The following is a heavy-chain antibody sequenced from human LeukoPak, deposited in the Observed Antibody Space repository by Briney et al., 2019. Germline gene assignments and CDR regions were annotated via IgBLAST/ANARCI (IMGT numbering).Heavy chain of an antibody. V-gene: IGHV1-46*01. CDR2: INPSGGST. J-gene: IGHJ4*02. D-gene: IGHD2-2*01. Sequence: GASVKVSCKASGYTFTSYYMHWVRQAPGQGLEWMGIINPSGGSTSYAQKFQGRVTITRNTSISTAYMELSSLRSEDTAVYYCARGGDIVVVPAGIPYYFDYWGQGTLVTVSS. CDR1: GYTFTSYY. CDR3: ARGGDIVVVPAGIPYYFDY.